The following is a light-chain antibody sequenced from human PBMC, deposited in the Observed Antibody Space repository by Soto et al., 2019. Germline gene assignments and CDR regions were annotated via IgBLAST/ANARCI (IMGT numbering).Light chain of an antibody. CDR2: TAS. CDR3: QPLKSSTYT. V-gene: IGKV1-9*01. CDR1: QGITSY. J-gene: IGKJ2*01. Sequence: DIQLTQAPSFLSASVGDRFTITCRASQGITSYFAGYQQDPGKATSLLIYTASTLQRGVPSRFSGSGAGPEFTLTICSLQPEDCATYYCQPLKSSTYTVGQGTKRDIK.